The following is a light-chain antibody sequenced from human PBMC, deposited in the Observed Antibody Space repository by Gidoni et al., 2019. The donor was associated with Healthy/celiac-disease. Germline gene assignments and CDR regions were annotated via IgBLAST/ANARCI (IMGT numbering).Light chain of an antibody. J-gene: IGKJ4*01. CDR1: QSVSSY. V-gene: IGKV3-11*01. Sequence: EIVLTQSPATLSLSPGERATLSCRASQSVSSYLAWYQQKPGQAPSLLIYDASNRATGIPARFSGNGSGTDFTLTISSLEPEDFAVYYCQQRSNWPQLTFGGGTKVEIK. CDR2: DAS. CDR3: QQRSNWPQLT.